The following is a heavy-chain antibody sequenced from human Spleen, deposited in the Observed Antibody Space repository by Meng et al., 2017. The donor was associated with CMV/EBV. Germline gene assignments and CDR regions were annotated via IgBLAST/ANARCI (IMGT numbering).Heavy chain of an antibody. V-gene: IGHV4-59*01. D-gene: IGHD6-6*01. Sequence: GSLRLSCTVSGGSISTYYWNWIRQSPGKGLEWIGYIYQTGSTHYNPSLSSRVTMSVDTSNSRFSLKVTSVTAADTAVYYCVRARPLTFRPYYNAMDVWGQGTTVTVSS. CDR1: GGSISTYY. J-gene: IGHJ6*02. CDR3: VRARPLTFRPYYNAMDV. CDR2: IYQTGST.